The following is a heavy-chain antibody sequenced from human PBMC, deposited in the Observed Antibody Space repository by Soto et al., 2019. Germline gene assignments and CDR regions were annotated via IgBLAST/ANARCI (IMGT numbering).Heavy chain of an antibody. CDR2: ISSSSSTI. CDR1: GFTFSSYS. J-gene: IGHJ4*02. CDR3: AKDRQQWLEYYFDY. V-gene: IGHV3-48*02. D-gene: IGHD6-19*01. Sequence: GGSLRLSCAASGFTFSSYSMNWVRQAPGKGLEWVSYISSSSSTIYYADSVKGRFTISRDNAKNSLYLQMNSLRDEDTAVYYCAKDRQQWLEYYFDYWGQGTLVTVSS.